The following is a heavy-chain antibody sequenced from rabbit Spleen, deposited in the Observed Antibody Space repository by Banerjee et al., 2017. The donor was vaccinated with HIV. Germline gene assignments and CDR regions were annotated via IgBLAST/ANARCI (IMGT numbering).Heavy chain of an antibody. J-gene: IGHJ6*01. V-gene: IGHV1S40*01. Sequence: QSLEESGGDLVKPGASLTLTCKASGFDFTSTYYICWVRQAPGKGLEWISCIAGSSSAFTYSATWAKGRFTISKTSSTTVTLQMTSLTVADTATYFCARDTGTSFSSYGMDLWGQGTLVTVS. D-gene: IGHD7-1*01. CDR3: ARDTGTSFSSYGMDL. CDR2: IAGSSSAFT. CDR1: GFDFTSTYY.